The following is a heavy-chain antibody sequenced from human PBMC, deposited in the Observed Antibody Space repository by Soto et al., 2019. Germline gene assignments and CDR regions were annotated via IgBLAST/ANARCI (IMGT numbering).Heavy chain of an antibody. Sequence: SETLSLTCTVSGASISYGGFSWSWIRQSPGKGLEWIGYISHLESTYFHPSFKSRLTMSIDRTRKQFSLKLSSVTAADMAVYYCARGGGYDSFDYWGQGVLVTVSS. D-gene: IGHD5-12*01. CDR3: ARGGGYDSFDY. V-gene: IGHV4-30-2*06. CDR2: ISHLEST. J-gene: IGHJ4*02. CDR1: GASISYGGFS.